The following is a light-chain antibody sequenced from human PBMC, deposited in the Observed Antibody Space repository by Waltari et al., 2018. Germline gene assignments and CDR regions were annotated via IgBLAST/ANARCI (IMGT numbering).Light chain of an antibody. J-gene: IGLJ3*02. CDR3: SSYTSSSTWV. V-gene: IGLV2-14*01. Sequence: QSALTQPASVSGSPGQSITISCTGTSSDVGGYNYVSWYQKHPGKAPKFMIYDVSQRPSGVSNRFSGSRSGNTASLTISGLQAEDEADYYCSSYTSSSTWVFGRGTKLTVL. CDR2: DVS. CDR1: SSDVGGYNY.